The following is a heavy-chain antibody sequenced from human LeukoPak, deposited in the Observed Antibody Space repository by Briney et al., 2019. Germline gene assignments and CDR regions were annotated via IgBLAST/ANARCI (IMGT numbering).Heavy chain of an antibody. CDR2: IYYSGST. CDR3: ARHAGLSYGFDY. Sequence: SGTLSLTCTGSGGSIKSYYWSWSRQPPGKGLEWIGYIYYSGSTNYNPSLTSRVTISVDTSKNQFSLKLSSVTAADTAVYYCARHAGLSYGFDYWGQGTLVTV. D-gene: IGHD5-18*01. J-gene: IGHJ4*02. V-gene: IGHV4-59*08. CDR1: GGSIKSYY.